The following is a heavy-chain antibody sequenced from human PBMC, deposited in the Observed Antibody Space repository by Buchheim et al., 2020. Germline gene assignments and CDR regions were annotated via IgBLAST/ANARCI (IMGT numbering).Heavy chain of an antibody. Sequence: QVQLVESGGGVVQPGRSLRLSCAASGFTFSSYGMHWVRQAPGKGLEWVAVISYDGSNKYYADSVKGRFTISRDNSKNTLYLQMNSLRAEDTAVYYCAKDQWELPRRNWFDPWGQGTL. V-gene: IGHV3-30*18. J-gene: IGHJ5*02. CDR1: GFTFSSYG. CDR3: AKDQWELPRRNWFDP. D-gene: IGHD1-26*01. CDR2: ISYDGSNK.